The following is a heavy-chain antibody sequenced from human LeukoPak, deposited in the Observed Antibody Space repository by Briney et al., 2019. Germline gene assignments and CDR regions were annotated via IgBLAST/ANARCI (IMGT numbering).Heavy chain of an antibody. Sequence: SETLSLTCTVSGGSISSYYWSWIRQPAGKGLVWIGRIYTSGSTNYNPSLKSRVTMSVDTSKNQFSLKLSSVTAADTAVYYCARALPGYSYGSYYFDYWGQGTLVTVSS. CDR1: GGSISSYY. V-gene: IGHV4-4*07. CDR3: ARALPGYSYGSYYFDY. J-gene: IGHJ4*02. CDR2: IYTSGST. D-gene: IGHD5-18*01.